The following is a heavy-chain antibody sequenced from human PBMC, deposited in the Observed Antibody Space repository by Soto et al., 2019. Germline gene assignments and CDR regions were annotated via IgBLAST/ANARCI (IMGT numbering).Heavy chain of an antibody. CDR2: ITADGGT. CDR1: GFTVSSHA. CDR3: APHVSCSGGSCQYDAFAI. V-gene: IGHV3-23*01. J-gene: IGHJ3*02. D-gene: IGHD2-15*01. Sequence: EVQVLESGGGLVQPGGSLRLSCEGSGFTVSSHAMTWIRQAPGKGPEWGSTITADGGTYYADSVKGRFAMSRDTSESTLYLHMNSLGAEDTAAYYCAPHVSCSGGSCQYDAFAIRGQGTMVTVSS.